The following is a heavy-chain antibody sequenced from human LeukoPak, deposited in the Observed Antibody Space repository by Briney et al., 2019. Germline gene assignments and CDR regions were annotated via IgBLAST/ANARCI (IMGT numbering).Heavy chain of an antibody. CDR3: AHGSSTSLGYGMDV. V-gene: IGHV2-5*01. D-gene: IGHD2-2*01. Sequence: ASGPTLVKPTQTLTLTCSFSGFSLSTSGVGVGWIRQPPGKALEWLALIYWNDDKRYSPSLKSRLTITKDTSKNQVVLTMTNMDPVDTATYYCAHGSSTSLGYGMDVWGQGTTVTVSS. CDR1: GFSLSTSGVG. CDR2: IYWNDDK. J-gene: IGHJ6*02.